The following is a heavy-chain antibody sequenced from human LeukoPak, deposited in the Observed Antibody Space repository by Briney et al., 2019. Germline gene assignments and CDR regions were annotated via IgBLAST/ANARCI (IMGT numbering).Heavy chain of an antibody. CDR3: ARDKDYSYAVFAS. CDR2: ISDYNGNT. D-gene: IGHD3-16*01. J-gene: IGHJ4*02. Sequence: GASVKVSCKASGNTFSKSIINWVRQAPGQGLEWMGWISDYNGNTKYAEKFQGRVTMTTDTATSAAYMELKSLSSDDTAMYFCARDKDYSYAVFASWGQGTLVTVSS. V-gene: IGHV1-18*01. CDR1: GNTFSKSI.